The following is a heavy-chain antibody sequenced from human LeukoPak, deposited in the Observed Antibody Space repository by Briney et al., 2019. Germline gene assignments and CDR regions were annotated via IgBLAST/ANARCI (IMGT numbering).Heavy chain of an antibody. Sequence: GGSLRLSCAASGFTFDDYAMHWVRQAPGKGLEWVSGISWNSGSIGYADSVKGRFTVSRDNAEKLVYLHMTSLRAEDTAMYFCAREGHSSGSLGDYWGQGILVTVSS. CDR1: GFTFDDYA. V-gene: IGHV3-9*01. CDR3: AREGHSSGSLGDY. D-gene: IGHD6-19*01. J-gene: IGHJ4*02. CDR2: ISWNSGSI.